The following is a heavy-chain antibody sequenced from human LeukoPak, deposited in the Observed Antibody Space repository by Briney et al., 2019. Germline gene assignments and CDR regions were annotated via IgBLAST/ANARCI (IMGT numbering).Heavy chain of an antibody. J-gene: IGHJ5*02. Sequence: GGSLRLSCAASGFTFDDYGMSWVRQAPGKGLEWVFGINWNGGSTGYADSVKGRFTISRDNPNNSLYLQINSQRADDRPVYYCGRDAGGGTQRDGWFDPWGEGTLVTVSS. CDR1: GFTFDDYG. V-gene: IGHV3-20*04. D-gene: IGHD2-8*02. CDR2: INWNGGST. CDR3: GRDAGGGTQRDGWFDP.